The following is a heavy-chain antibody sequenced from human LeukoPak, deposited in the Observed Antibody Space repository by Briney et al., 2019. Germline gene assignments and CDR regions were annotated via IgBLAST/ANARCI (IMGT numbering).Heavy chain of an antibody. CDR2: IRHDGSQR. CDR1: GFNFNNHN. J-gene: IGHJ4*02. V-gene: IGHV3-30*02. D-gene: IGHD4-11*01. Sequence: GGSLRLSCAASGFNFNNHNMHWVRQAPGKGLEWVAFIRHDGSQRMYADSVQGRFTISKDNSKATLYLQMNSLTAGDTAVYYCARDPPDSNYLLDYWGQGILVTVSS. CDR3: ARDPPDSNYLLDY.